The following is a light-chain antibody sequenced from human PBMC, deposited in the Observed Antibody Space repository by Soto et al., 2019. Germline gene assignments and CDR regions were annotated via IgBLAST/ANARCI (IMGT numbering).Light chain of an antibody. J-gene: IGKJ1*01. V-gene: IGKV1-27*01. Sequence: DIQLTQSPSSLSASVGDRVTITCRASQAISTYLVWYQQKPGTVPKLLIFAAFTLQSGVPSRFSGSGSGTDFTLTISSLQPEDVATYYCQNYNGAPWTFGQGTKVEIK. CDR1: QAISTY. CDR3: QNYNGAPWT. CDR2: AAF.